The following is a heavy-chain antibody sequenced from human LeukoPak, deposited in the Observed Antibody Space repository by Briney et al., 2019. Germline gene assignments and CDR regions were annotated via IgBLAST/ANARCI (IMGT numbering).Heavy chain of an antibody. CDR3: ARGDSSGYSVDY. CDR2: IIPIFGTA. CDR1: GGTFSSYT. J-gene: IGHJ4*02. V-gene: IGHV1-69*13. D-gene: IGHD3-22*01. Sequence: GASVKVSCKASGGTFSSYTISWVRQAPGRGLEWMGGIIPIFGTANYAQKFQGRVTITADESTSTAYMELSSLRSEDTAVYYCARGDSSGYSVDYWGQGTLVTVSS.